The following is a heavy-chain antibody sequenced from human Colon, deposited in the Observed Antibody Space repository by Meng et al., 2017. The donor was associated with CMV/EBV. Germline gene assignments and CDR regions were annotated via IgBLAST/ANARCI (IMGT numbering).Heavy chain of an antibody. Sequence: QVNLGQSGAEVKEPGASVLVSCRSSGYTFTSYGINWVRQAPGQGLEWMGWISGSTGYTNRAQKFQGRVTMTTDTSTSTAYLALTSLTSNDTAVYYCARGRPNWSGVLDYWGQGTLVTVSS. CDR3: ARGRPNWSGVLDY. CDR1: GYTFTSYG. J-gene: IGHJ4*02. D-gene: IGHD1-1*01. CDR2: ISGSTGYT. V-gene: IGHV1-18*01.